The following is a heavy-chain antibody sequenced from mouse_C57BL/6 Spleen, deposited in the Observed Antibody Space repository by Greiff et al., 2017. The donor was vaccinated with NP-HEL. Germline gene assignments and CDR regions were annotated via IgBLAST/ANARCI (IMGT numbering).Heavy chain of an antibody. D-gene: IGHD3-2*02. Sequence: QVQLQQSGAELVMPGASVKLSCKASGYTFTSYWMHWVKQRPGQGLEWIGEIDPSDSYTNYNQKFKGKSTLPVDKSSSTAYMQLSSLTSEDSAVYYCARGSSGSSFAYWGQGTLVTVSA. CDR3: ARGSSGSSFAY. CDR1: GYTFTSYW. J-gene: IGHJ3*01. V-gene: IGHV1-69*01. CDR2: IDPSDSYT.